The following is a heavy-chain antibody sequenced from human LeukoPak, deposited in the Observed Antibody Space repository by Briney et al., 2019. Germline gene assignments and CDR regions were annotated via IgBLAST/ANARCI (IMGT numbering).Heavy chain of an antibody. Sequence: GGSLRLSCAASGFTFSSYSMNCVRQAPGKGREWVSYISSSSSTIYYADSVKGRFTISRDNAKNSLYLQMNSLRAEDTAVYYCARDLSAIAVAGRPFDYWGQGTLVTVSS. D-gene: IGHD6-19*01. CDR2: ISSSSSTI. J-gene: IGHJ4*02. CDR3: ARDLSAIAVAGRPFDY. V-gene: IGHV3-48*01. CDR1: GFTFSSYS.